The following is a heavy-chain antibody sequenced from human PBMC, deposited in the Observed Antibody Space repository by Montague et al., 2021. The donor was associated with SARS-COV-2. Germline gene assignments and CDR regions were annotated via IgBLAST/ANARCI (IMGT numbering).Heavy chain of an antibody. D-gene: IGHD4-17*01. J-gene: IGHJ6*02. Sequence: SETLSLTCAVYGGSFSGYYWSWIRQPPAKGLQWIGEINHSGSTNYNPSPNSRVTRTVDTSKNQFSLQLRSVTAADTAAYYCARGAITVTTFYYYYGMDVWGQGTTVTVSS. V-gene: IGHV4-34*01. CDR1: GGSFSGYY. CDR3: ARGAITVTTFYYYYGMDV. CDR2: INHSGST.